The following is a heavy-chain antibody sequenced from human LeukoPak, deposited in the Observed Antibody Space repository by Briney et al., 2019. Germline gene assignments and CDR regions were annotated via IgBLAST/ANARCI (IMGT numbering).Heavy chain of an antibody. CDR3: AKIVAAAGLYYYYGMDV. CDR2: IYYSGST. D-gene: IGHD6-13*01. Sequence: PSETLSLTCTVSGGSISGSSYYWGWIRQPPGKGLEWIGSIYYSGSTYYNPSLKSRVTISVDTSKNQFSLKLSSVTAADTAVYYCAKIVAAAGLYYYYGMDVWGQGTTVTVSS. CDR1: GGSISGSSYY. J-gene: IGHJ6*02. V-gene: IGHV4-39*01.